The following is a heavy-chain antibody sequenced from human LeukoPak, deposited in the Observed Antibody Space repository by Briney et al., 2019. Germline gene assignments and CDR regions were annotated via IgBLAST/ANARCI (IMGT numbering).Heavy chain of an antibody. CDR2: IYYSGST. V-gene: IGHV4-39*07. Sequence: MASETLSLTCIVSGGSISSSSYYWGWIRQPPGKGLEWIGSIYYSGSTYYNPSLKSRVTISVDTSKNQFSLKLSSVTAADTAVYYCARVVAAARYYYYYMDVWGKGTTVTVSS. CDR1: GGSISSSSYY. D-gene: IGHD6-13*01. CDR3: ARVVAAARYYYYYMDV. J-gene: IGHJ6*03.